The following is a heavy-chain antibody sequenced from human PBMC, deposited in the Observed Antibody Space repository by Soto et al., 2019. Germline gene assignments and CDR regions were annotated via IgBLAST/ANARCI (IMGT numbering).Heavy chain of an antibody. V-gene: IGHV3-48*03. CDR1: GFTFSSYE. Sequence: EVQLVESGGGLVQPGGSLRLSCAASGFTFSSYEMNWVRQAPGKGLEWVSYISSSGSTIYYADSVKGRLTISRDNAKNSLYLQMNSLRAEDTAVYYCARQGSGSYGRHYFYYGMDVWGQGTTVTVSS. CDR2: ISSSGSTI. J-gene: IGHJ6*02. D-gene: IGHD5-18*01. CDR3: ARQGSGSYGRHYFYYGMDV.